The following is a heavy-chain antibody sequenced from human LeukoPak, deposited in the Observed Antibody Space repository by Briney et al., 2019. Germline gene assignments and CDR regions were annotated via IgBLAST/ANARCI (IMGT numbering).Heavy chain of an antibody. Sequence: GASVKSSCKASGYTFTTYYIHWVRQAPGQGLEWMGIIKPSGGSTSYAQKFQGRVTMTRDTSTSTVYMEVSSLRSEDTAVYYCARVNGQQLAIDYWGQGTLVTVSS. D-gene: IGHD6-13*01. CDR1: GYTFTTYY. V-gene: IGHV1-46*01. J-gene: IGHJ4*02. CDR2: IKPSGGST. CDR3: ARVNGQQLAIDY.